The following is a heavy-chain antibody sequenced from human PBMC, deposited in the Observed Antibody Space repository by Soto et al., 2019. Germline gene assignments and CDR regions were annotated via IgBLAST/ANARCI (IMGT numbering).Heavy chain of an antibody. CDR2: IYWNGEK. J-gene: IGHJ4*02. CDR1: GFSLRTDAVG. Sequence: QITLKESGPTLVRPTQTLTLTCTVSGFSLRTDAVGGAWIRQSPGKALEWLGIIYWNGEKRYKSSLQTRLTITRDTSKNQVVLTMTDMAPLYTATYFCAHRIAAPGRTLDYWGQGVLVTVSS. CDR3: AHRIAAPGRTLDY. V-gene: IGHV2-5*01. D-gene: IGHD6-13*01.